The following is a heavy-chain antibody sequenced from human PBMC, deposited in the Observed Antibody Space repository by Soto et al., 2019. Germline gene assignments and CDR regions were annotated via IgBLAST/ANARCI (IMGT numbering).Heavy chain of an antibody. Sequence: YADSVKGRFTISRDNSKNTLYLQMNSLRAEDTAVYYCAKLGYCSSTSCHSRDYYFDYWGQGTLVTVSS. D-gene: IGHD2-2*01. J-gene: IGHJ4*02. CDR3: AKLGYCSSTSCHSRDYYFDY. V-gene: IGHV3-23*01.